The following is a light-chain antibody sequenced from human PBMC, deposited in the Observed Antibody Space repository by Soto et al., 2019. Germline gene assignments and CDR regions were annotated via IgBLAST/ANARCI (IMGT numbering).Light chain of an antibody. V-gene: IGLV2-14*01. CDR2: DVS. CDR3: SSYTSSSLPYV. CDR1: SSDVGGYNY. Sequence: QSVLTQPASVSGSPGQSITISCTGTSSDVGGYNYVSWYQQHPGKAPKLMIYDVSNRPSGVSNRFSGSKSGNTASLTISGLQAEDEADYYCSSYTSSSLPYVFGNGTKVTV. J-gene: IGLJ1*01.